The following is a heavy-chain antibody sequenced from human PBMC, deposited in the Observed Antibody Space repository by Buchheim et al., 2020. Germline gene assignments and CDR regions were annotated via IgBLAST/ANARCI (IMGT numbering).Heavy chain of an antibody. CDR2: ISYDGSNK. J-gene: IGHJ4*02. Sequence: QVQLVESGGGVVQPGRSLRLSCAASGFTFSSYAMHWVRQAPGKGLEWVAVISYDGSNKYYADSVKGRFTISRDNSKNTLYLQMNSLRAEDTAVYYCASFDFWSGYYEDYWGQGTL. V-gene: IGHV3-30-3*01. D-gene: IGHD3-3*01. CDR3: ASFDFWSGYYEDY. CDR1: GFTFSSYA.